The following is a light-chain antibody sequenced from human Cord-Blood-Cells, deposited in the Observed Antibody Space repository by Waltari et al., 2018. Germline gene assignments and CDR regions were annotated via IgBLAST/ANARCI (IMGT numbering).Light chain of an antibody. J-gene: IGLJ2*01. CDR1: SSDVGGYNY. CDR3: CSYAGSYTFV. V-gene: IGLV2-11*01. CDR2: DVS. Sequence: QSALTQPRSVSGSPGQSVTISCTRTSSDVGGYNYVSWYQQHPGKAPTLMIYDVSKRPSGVPDRFSGSKSGNTASLTISGLQAEDEADYYCCSYAGSYTFVFGGGTKLTVL.